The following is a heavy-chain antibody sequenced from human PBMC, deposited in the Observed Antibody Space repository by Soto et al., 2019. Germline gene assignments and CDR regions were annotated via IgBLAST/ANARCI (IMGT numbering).Heavy chain of an antibody. V-gene: IGHV3-33*01. D-gene: IGHD1-26*01. CDR2: IWYDGSNK. Sequence: ESGGGVVQPGRSLRLSCAASGFTFSSYGMHWVRQAPGKGLEWVAVIWYDGSNKYYADSVKGRFTISRDNSKNTLYLQMNSLRAEDTAMYYCAREVWELPPFFDYWGQGTLVTVSS. J-gene: IGHJ4*02. CDR1: GFTFSSYG. CDR3: AREVWELPPFFDY.